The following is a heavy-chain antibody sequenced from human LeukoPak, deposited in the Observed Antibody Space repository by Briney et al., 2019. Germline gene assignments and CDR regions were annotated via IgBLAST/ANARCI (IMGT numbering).Heavy chain of an antibody. CDR1: GDSVSSNSAA. Sequence: SQTLSFTCAISGDSVSSNSAAWNWIRQSPSRGLEWLGRTYYRSKWYNDYAVSVKSRITINPDTSKNQFSLQLNSVTPEDTAVYYCARDLGSSWPGIFDYWGQGTLVTVSS. CDR2: TYYRSKWYN. D-gene: IGHD6-13*01. V-gene: IGHV6-1*01. J-gene: IGHJ4*02. CDR3: ARDLGSSWPGIFDY.